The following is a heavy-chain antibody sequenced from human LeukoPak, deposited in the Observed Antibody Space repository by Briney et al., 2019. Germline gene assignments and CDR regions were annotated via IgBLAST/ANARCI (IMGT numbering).Heavy chain of an antibody. V-gene: IGHV3-74*01. CDR2: INTDGSST. J-gene: IGHJ5*02. CDR1: GFTFSSYW. D-gene: IGHD4-17*01. Sequence: GGSLRLSCAASGFTFSSYWMHWVRQAPGKGLVWVSRINTDGSSTYYAYSVKGRFTISRDNAKNTLYLQMNSLRADDTAVYYCAREVSGDPWYNWFDPWGQGTLVTVSS. CDR3: AREVSGDPWYNWFDP.